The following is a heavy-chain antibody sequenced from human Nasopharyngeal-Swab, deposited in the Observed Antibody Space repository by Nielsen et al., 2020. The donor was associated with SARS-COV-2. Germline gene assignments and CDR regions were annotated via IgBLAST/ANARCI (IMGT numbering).Heavy chain of an antibody. J-gene: IGHJ4*02. V-gene: IGHV1-3*01. D-gene: IGHD6-13*01. CDR3: ARKSIAAAGRWVDY. Sequence: WVRQAPGQRLEWMGWINAGNGNTKYSQKFQGRVTITRDTSASTAYMELSSLRSEDTAAYYCARKSIAAAGRWVDYWGQGTLVTVSS. CDR2: INAGNGNT.